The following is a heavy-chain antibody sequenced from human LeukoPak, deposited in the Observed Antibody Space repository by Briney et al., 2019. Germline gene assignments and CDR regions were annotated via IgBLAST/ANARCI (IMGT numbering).Heavy chain of an antibody. V-gene: IGHV3-15*04. D-gene: IGHD5-18*01. CDR2: IESKTDGGTT. CDR1: GFTFGNAW. J-gene: IGHJ4*02. CDR3: TTRSTWIQLWYGDY. Sequence: GGSLRLSCAASGFTFGNAWMSWVRQAPGKGLEWVGRIESKTDGGTTDYAAPVKGRFTISRDDSKNTLYLQMNSLKTEDTAVYYCTTRSTWIQLWYGDYWGQGTLVTVSS.